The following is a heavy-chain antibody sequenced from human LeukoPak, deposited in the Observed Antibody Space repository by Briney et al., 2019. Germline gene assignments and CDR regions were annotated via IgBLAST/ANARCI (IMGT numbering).Heavy chain of an antibody. D-gene: IGHD3-10*01. CDR1: GFIFSSYD. CDR3: ARGRNYYTDSPHDVFDI. CDR2: IGAAADT. Sequence: AGGSLRLSCAASGFIFSSYDMHWLRLTTGKGLEWVSAIGAAADTSYPDSVKGRFTISRENAKNSLYLQMNSLRAGDTAVYFCARGRNYYTDSPHDVFDIWGQGTLVTVSS. V-gene: IGHV3-13*01. J-gene: IGHJ3*02.